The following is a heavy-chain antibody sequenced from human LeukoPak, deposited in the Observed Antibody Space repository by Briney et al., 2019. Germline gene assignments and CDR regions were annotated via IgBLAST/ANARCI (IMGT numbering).Heavy chain of an antibody. CDR1: GFTFNTHG. V-gene: IGHV3-33*06. D-gene: IGHD3-3*01. CDR3: AKDTAIQFLEPAF. Sequence: GGSLRLSRAASGFTFNTHGMHWVRQAPGKGLEWVAAIWFDGSVKHYSDAVKGRFTISRDNSLDTLYLQMNSLRVEDTAMYYCAKDTAIQFLEPAFWGQETLVTVSS. CDR2: IWFDGSVK. J-gene: IGHJ4*02.